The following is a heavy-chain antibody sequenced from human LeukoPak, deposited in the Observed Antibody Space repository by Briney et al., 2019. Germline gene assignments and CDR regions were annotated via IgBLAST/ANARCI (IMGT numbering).Heavy chain of an antibody. V-gene: IGHV1-24*01. CDR1: GYAITELP. J-gene: IGHJ4*02. CDR2: FDPEDGYT. Sequence: ASVKVPCKVSGYAITELPMHWVRQFPGKGLEWMGGFDPEDGYTMYAQKFQGRISMTEDTSTNTAYLDVGSLRSEDTAAYYCATGLLPKVYDFWTDWGQGTLVTVSS. CDR3: ATGLLPKVYDFWTD. D-gene: IGHD3-3*01.